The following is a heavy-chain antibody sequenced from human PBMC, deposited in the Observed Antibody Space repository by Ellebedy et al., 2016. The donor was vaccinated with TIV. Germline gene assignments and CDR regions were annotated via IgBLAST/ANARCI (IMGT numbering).Heavy chain of an antibody. CDR2: INPNSGGT. V-gene: IGHV1-2*02. Sequence: ASVKVSXXASGYTFTGYYMHWVRQAPGQGLEWMGWINPNSGGTNYAQKFQGRVTMTRDTSISTAYMELSRLRSDDTAVYYCARDDRVYCSSTSCYNAFDIWGQGTMVTVSS. CDR1: GYTFTGYY. CDR3: ARDDRVYCSSTSCYNAFDI. J-gene: IGHJ3*02. D-gene: IGHD2-2*02.